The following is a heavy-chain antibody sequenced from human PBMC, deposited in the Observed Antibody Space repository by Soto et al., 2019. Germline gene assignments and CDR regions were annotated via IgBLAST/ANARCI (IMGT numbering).Heavy chain of an antibody. D-gene: IGHD2-15*01. V-gene: IGHV5-51*01. CDR3: ARGLVAATWFPWFDT. J-gene: IGHJ5*02. Sequence: PGESLKTSCKGSGYSFTSYWIGWVRQMPGKGLEWMGIIYPGDSDTRYSPSFQGQVTISADKSISTAYLQWSSLKASDTAMYYCARGLVAATWFPWFDTWGQGTLVTVSS. CDR2: IYPGDSDT. CDR1: GYSFTSYW.